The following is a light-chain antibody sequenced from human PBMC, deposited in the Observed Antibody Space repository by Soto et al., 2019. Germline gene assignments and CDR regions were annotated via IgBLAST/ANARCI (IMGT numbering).Light chain of an antibody. CDR1: QSSSTW. CDR2: KAS. CDR3: QQYNSYSPT. V-gene: IGKV1-5*03. Sequence: DIQMTQSPSTLSASVGDRVTITCRASQSSSTWLAWYQQEPGKAPKLLIHKASSLQSGVPSRFSGSGSGTDFTLTISRLHPDDFATYYCQQYNSYSPTFGQGTKVDIK. J-gene: IGKJ1*01.